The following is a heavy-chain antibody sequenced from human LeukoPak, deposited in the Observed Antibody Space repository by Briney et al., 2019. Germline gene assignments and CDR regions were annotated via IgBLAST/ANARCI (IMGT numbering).Heavy chain of an antibody. Sequence: PSETLSLTCTVSGGSISSSSYYWGWIRQPPGKGLEWIGSIYYSGSTYDNPSLKSRVTISVDTSKYQFSLKLSSVTAADTAVYYCARLLRADLASPNLGGPIDYWGQGTLVTVSS. CDR1: GGSISSSSYY. CDR2: IYYSGST. J-gene: IGHJ4*02. V-gene: IGHV4-39*01. CDR3: ARLLRADLASPNLGGPIDY. D-gene: IGHD4-23*01.